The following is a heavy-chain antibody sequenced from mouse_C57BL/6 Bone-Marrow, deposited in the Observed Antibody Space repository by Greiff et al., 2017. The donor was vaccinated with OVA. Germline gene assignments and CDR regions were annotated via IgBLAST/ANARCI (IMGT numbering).Heavy chain of an antibody. V-gene: IGHV14-3*01. D-gene: IGHD1-1*01. J-gene: IGHJ3*01. CDR2: IDPANGNT. Sequence: VHVKQSVAELVRPGASVKLSCTASGFNIKNTYMHWVKQRPEQGLEWIGRIDPANGNTKYAPKFQGKATITADTSSNTAYLQLSSLTSEDTAIYYCATYYYGSSYWFAYWGQGTLVTVSA. CDR1: GFNIKNTY. CDR3: ATYYYGSSYWFAY.